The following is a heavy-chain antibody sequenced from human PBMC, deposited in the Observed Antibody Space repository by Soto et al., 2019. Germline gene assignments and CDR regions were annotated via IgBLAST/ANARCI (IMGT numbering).Heavy chain of an antibody. CDR2: INHSGST. Sequence: PSETLSLTCAVYGGSFSGYYWSWIRQPPGKGLEWIGEINHSGSTNYNPSLKSRVTISVDTSKNQFSLKLSSVTAADTAVYYCAREAARWLQLNPTECGMDVWGQGTTVTVSS. CDR3: AREAARWLQLNPTECGMDV. D-gene: IGHD5-12*01. J-gene: IGHJ6*02. V-gene: IGHV4-34*01. CDR1: GGSFSGYY.